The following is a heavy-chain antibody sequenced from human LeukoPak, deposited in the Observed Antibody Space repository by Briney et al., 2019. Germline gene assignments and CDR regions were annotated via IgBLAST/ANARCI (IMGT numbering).Heavy chain of an antibody. D-gene: IGHD3-22*01. Sequence: SETLSLTCTFSGGSISTYYWSWIRQPPGKGLEWIGYIYYTGGTNYNPSLKSRVTISVDTSKNQFSLKLSSVTAADTAVYYCAREITMIVVVSHDAFDIWGQGTMVTVSS. CDR1: GGSISTYY. J-gene: IGHJ3*02. CDR2: IYYTGGT. CDR3: AREITMIVVVSHDAFDI. V-gene: IGHV4-4*08.